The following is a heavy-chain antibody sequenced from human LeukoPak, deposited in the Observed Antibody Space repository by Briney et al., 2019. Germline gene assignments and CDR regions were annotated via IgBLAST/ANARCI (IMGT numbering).Heavy chain of an antibody. V-gene: IGHV3-23*01. D-gene: IGHD3-10*01. Sequence: GGSLRLSCAASGFSFTTYAMTWVRQAPGKGLEWLSTISDTGGSTYYADSVKGRLTISRDNSRNTLYLQMSSLRAEDTALYYCAKVPNIGTHYYFDYWGQGTLVTVSS. CDR2: ISDTGGST. CDR3: AKVPNIGTHYYFDY. CDR1: GFSFTTYA. J-gene: IGHJ4*02.